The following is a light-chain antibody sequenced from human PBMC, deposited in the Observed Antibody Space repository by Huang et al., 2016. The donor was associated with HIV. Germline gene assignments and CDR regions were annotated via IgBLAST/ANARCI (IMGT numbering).Light chain of an antibody. V-gene: IGKV4-1*01. CDR2: WAS. CDR1: QKVFYRSTNKNY. CDR3: QQYYSNPLT. J-gene: IGKJ4*01. Sequence: DIVMTQSPDSLAVSLGERAAINCKSSQKVFYRSTNKNYLAWYQQKPGQPPKLLIYWASTRESGVPDRFSGSGSGTDFTLTIRSLQAEDVAVYYCQQYYSNPLTFGGGTRVEIK.